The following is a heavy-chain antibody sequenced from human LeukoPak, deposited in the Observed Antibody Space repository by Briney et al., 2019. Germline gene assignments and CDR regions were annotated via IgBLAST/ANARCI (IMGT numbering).Heavy chain of an antibody. D-gene: IGHD2-8*01. CDR1: GFTFSSYE. J-gene: IGHJ4*02. CDR2: ISSSGSTI. Sequence: GGSLRLSCAASGFTFSSYEMNWVRQAPGKGLEWVSYISSSGSTIYYADSVKGRFTISRDNAKNSLYLQMNSLRAEDTAVYYCAKATMVYAPTDYWGQGTLVTVSS. V-gene: IGHV3-48*03. CDR3: AKATMVYAPTDY.